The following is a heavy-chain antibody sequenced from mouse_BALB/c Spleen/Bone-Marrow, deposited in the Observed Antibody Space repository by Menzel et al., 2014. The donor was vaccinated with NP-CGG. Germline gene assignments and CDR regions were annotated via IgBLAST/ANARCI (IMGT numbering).Heavy chain of an antibody. Sequence: VQLQQSGPGLMQPSQSLSITCTVSGFSLTRYGIHWVRQSPGKGLEWLGLMWSGGSTDYNAAFISRLSINKDNSKNQVFFKMNSLQANDTAIYYCARDYYHGSRAMDYWGQGTSVTVSS. J-gene: IGHJ4*01. CDR2: MWSGGST. D-gene: IGHD1-1*01. V-gene: IGHV2-2*02. CDR3: ARDYYHGSRAMDY. CDR1: GFSLTRYG.